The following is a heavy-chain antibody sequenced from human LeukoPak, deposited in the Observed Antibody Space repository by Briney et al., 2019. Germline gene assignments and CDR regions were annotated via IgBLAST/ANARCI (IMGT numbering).Heavy chain of an antibody. J-gene: IGHJ4*02. CDR3: ARDSRDGYNYVDY. CDR2: ISSSSYI. V-gene: IGHV3-21*01. D-gene: IGHD5-24*01. CDR1: GFTFSSYS. Sequence: SGGSLRLSCAASGFTFSSYSMNWVRQAPGKGLEWVSSISSSSYIYYADSVKGRFTISRDNAKNSLYLQMNSLRAEDTAVYYCARDSRDGYNYVDYWGQGTLVTVSS.